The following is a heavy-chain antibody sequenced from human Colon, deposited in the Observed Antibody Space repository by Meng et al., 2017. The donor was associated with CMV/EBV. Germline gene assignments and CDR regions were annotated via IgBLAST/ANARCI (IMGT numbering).Heavy chain of an antibody. CDR2: MDPGSGNS. V-gene: IGHV1-8*01. CDR1: GHSFASYD. Sequence: QVQLVQSGAEVKKPGASVEVSCKASGHSFASYDLNWVRLTDGQGLEWVAWMDPGSGNSTHAQRLQGRITLTRDTSTTTAYMELTNLRSEDTAVYFCARGNSWFVYWGQGTLVTVSS. D-gene: IGHD3-10*01. J-gene: IGHJ4*02. CDR3: ARGNSWFVY.